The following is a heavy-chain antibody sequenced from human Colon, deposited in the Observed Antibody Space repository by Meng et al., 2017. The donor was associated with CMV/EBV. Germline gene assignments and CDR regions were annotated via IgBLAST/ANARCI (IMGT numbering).Heavy chain of an antibody. Sequence: SVKVSCKASGGTFSSYAISWVRQAPGQGLEWMGGIIPILGIANYAQKFQARVTMTTDKSTDTAYMELRSLRSDDTAVYYCARGPGPNWFDSWGQGTLVTVSS. CDR2: IIPILGIA. CDR3: ARGPGPNWFDS. CDR1: GGTFSSYA. V-gene: IGHV1-69*10. J-gene: IGHJ5*01.